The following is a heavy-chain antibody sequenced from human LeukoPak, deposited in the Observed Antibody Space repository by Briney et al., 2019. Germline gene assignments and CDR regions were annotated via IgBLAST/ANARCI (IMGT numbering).Heavy chain of an antibody. J-gene: IGHJ4*02. V-gene: IGHV3-23*01. CDR3: TTDLYYYDSSGYYNDFDY. Sequence: GGSLRLSCAASKFAFSSYATSWVRQAPGKGLEWVSAISGGGGNTYYADSVKGRFTISRDNSKNTLYLQMNSLRAEDTAVYYCTTDLYYYDSSGYYNDFDYWGQGTLVTVSS. CDR2: ISGGGGNT. D-gene: IGHD3-22*01. CDR1: KFAFSSYA.